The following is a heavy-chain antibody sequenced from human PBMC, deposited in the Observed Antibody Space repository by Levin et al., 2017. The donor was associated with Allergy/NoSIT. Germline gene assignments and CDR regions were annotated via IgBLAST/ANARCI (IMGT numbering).Heavy chain of an antibody. CDR1: GFTFISYG. V-gene: IGHV3-30*18. CDR3: AKDVYGSGWYPLGNDAFEM. CDR2: ISSDGRKK. Sequence: GGSLRLSCAASGFTFISYGMHWVRQAPGKGLEWVEVISSDGRKKFSADSLKGRFTISRDNSKNTLDLQMNSLRAEDTAVYYCAKDVYGSGWYPLGNDAFEMWGQGTKVSVSS. J-gene: IGHJ3*02. D-gene: IGHD6-19*01.